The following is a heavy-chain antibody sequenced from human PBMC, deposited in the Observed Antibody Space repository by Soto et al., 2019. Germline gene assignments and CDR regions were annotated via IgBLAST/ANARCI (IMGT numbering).Heavy chain of an antibody. CDR3: ARDRPNYYYYYMDV. CDR1: GGSIRSYY. CDR2: IYYSGST. J-gene: IGHJ6*03. Sequence: SETLSLTCTVSGGSIRSYYWSWIRKPPGKGLEWLGYIYYSGSTNYTPSLKSRVTISVDTSKNQFSLKLSSVTAADTAVYYCARDRPNYYYYYMDVWGKGTTVTVSS. V-gene: IGHV4-59*01.